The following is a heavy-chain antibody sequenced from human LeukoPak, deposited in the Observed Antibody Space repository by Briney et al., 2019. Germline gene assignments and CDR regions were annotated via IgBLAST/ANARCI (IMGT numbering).Heavy chain of an antibody. Sequence: PSETLSLTCAVYGGSFSGYYWSWIRQPPGKGLEWIGEIKHSGSTNYNPSLESRGTISVDTSKNQFSLKLSSVTAADTAVYYCARGRTDYGMDVWGQGTTVTVSS. CDR1: GGSFSGYY. J-gene: IGHJ6*02. D-gene: IGHD2-8*02. CDR3: ARGRTDYGMDV. V-gene: IGHV4-34*01. CDR2: IKHSGST.